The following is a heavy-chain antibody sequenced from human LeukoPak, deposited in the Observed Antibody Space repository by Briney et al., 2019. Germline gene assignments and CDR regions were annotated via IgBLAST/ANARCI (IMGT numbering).Heavy chain of an antibody. J-gene: IGHJ4*02. CDR2: ISGSSSYI. CDR1: GFTFSSYS. D-gene: IGHD3-22*01. V-gene: IGHV3-21*01. Sequence: GGSLRLSCVASGFTFSSYSMNWVRQAPGKGLEWVSSISGSSSYIYYADSVKGRFTISRDNAKNSLYLQMNSLRAEDTAVYYCARDLGYYDSSGYYPFDYWGQGTLVTVSS. CDR3: ARDLGYYDSSGYYPFDY.